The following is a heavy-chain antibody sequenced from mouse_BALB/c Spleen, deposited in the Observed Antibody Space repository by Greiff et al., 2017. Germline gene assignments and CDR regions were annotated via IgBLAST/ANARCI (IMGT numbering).Heavy chain of an antibody. CDR2: ISSGSSTI. CDR3: ARVMGYAMDY. D-gene: IGHD2-3*01. V-gene: IGHV5-17*02. J-gene: IGHJ4*01. Sequence: EVQLVESGGGLVQPGGSRKLSCAASGFTFSSFGMHWVRQAPEKGLEWVAYISSGSSTIYYADTVTGRFTISRDNPKNTLFLQMTSLRSEDTAMYYCARVMGYAMDYWGQGTSVTVSS. CDR1: GFTFSSFG.